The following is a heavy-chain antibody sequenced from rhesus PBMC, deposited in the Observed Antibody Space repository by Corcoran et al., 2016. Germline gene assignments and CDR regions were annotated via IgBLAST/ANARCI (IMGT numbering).Heavy chain of an antibody. CDR3: AKESIAAAAYYYGLDS. V-gene: IGHV5-2*01. J-gene: IGHJ6*01. CDR1: GYSFTSYW. D-gene: IGHD6-25*01. Sequence: EVQLVQSGAEVKRPGESLKISCKTSGYSFTSYWISWVRQMPGKGLEWMGAIDPSDSDTRYSPSFHGQVTISAEKSISTAYLQWSSLKASDTATYYCAKESIAAAAYYYGLDSWGQGVVVTVSS. CDR2: IDPSDSDT.